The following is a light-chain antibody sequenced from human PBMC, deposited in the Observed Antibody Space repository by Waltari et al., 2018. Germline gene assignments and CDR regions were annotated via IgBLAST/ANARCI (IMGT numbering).Light chain of an antibody. CDR3: CSYAGGFTWV. Sequence: QSALTQPRSVSGSHRQSVTISCTGTNNDVGYYDYVSWYQQHPNEAPKLLIFGVSQRPSGVPDRFFGSKAGNTASLRISWLQAEDEADYYCCSYAGGFTWVFGGGTRLTV. J-gene: IGLJ3*02. V-gene: IGLV2-11*01. CDR2: GVS. CDR1: NNDVGYYDY.